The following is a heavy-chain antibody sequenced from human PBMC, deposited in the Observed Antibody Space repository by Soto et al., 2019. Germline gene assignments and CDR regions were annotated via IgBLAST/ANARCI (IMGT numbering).Heavy chain of an antibody. Sequence: PGGSLRLSCAASGFTFSSYGMSWVRQAPGRGLEWVSSIYSSGDRIYYADSVKGRFTISRDNSKNTLYLQMNSLGAEDTAVYFCAKGPISPYGMDVWGQGTTVTVSS. CDR1: GFTFSSYG. J-gene: IGHJ6*02. D-gene: IGHD3-3*01. V-gene: IGHV3-23*01. CDR2: IYSSGDRI. CDR3: AKGPISPYGMDV.